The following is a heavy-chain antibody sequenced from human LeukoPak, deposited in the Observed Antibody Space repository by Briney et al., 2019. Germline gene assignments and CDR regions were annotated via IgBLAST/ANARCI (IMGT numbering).Heavy chain of an antibody. V-gene: IGHV1-8*01. CDR1: GYTFTSYD. Sequence: ASVKVSCKASGYTFTSYDINWVRQATGQGLEWMGWMNPNSGNTGYAQKFQGRVTITADKSTSTAYMELSSLRSEDTAVYYCARPSPLYSSSSFFSDGYYYGMDVWGQGTTVTVSS. CDR2: MNPNSGNT. J-gene: IGHJ6*02. D-gene: IGHD6-6*01. CDR3: ARPSPLYSSSSFFSDGYYYGMDV.